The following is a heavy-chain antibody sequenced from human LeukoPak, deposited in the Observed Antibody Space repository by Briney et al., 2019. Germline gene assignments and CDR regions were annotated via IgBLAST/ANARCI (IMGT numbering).Heavy chain of an antibody. Sequence: ASVKVSCKASGYTFTSYYMHWVRQAPGQGLEWMGWINPNSGGTNYAQKFQGRVTMTRDTSISTAYMELSRLRSDDTAVYYCASIVGATDAFDIWGQGTMVTVSS. CDR3: ASIVGATDAFDI. CDR2: INPNSGGT. CDR1: GYTFTSYY. D-gene: IGHD1-26*01. J-gene: IGHJ3*02. V-gene: IGHV1-2*02.